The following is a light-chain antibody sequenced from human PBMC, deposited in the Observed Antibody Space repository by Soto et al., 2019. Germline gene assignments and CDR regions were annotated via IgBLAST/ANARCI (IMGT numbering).Light chain of an antibody. CDR2: GAS. Sequence: IVLTQSPATLSLSPGERATLSCRASQSVLTYLAWYQQKPGQPPRLLIYGASNRATGIPARFSGSGSGTDFTLTISRLEPEDFAVYYCQQYGGSGKAFGQGTKVEIK. V-gene: IGKV3-11*01. CDR1: QSVLTY. CDR3: QQYGGSGKA. J-gene: IGKJ1*01.